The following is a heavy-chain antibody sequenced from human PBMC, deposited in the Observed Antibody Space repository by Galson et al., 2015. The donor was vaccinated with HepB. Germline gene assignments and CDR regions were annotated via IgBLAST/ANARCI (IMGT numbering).Heavy chain of an antibody. Sequence: SLRLSCAASGFTFSNYAMSWVRQAPGKGLEWVSSINANSGSRNYADSVKGRFSISRDNSKNTLDLQMDTLRVEDTAVYYCATMVGSYGGAFDYWGQGTPVTVSS. J-gene: IGHJ4*02. D-gene: IGHD1-26*01. CDR1: GFTFSNYA. V-gene: IGHV3-23*01. CDR3: ATMVGSYGGAFDY. CDR2: INANSGSR.